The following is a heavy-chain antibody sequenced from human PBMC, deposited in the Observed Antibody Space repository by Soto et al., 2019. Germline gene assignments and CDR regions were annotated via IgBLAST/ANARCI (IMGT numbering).Heavy chain of an antibody. Sequence: SVKVSCKASGGTFSSYTISWVRQAPGQGLEWMGRIIPILGKTNYAQKFQGRVTMTTDKSTSTAYMELRSLRSDDTAVYYCARVSSRITIFGVVTDNWFDPWGQGTLVTVSS. CDR2: IIPILGKT. D-gene: IGHD3-3*01. CDR1: GGTFSSYT. J-gene: IGHJ5*02. CDR3: ARVSSRITIFGVVTDNWFDP. V-gene: IGHV1-69*08.